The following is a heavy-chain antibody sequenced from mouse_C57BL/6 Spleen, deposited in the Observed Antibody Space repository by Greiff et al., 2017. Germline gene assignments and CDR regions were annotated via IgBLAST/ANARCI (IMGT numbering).Heavy chain of an antibody. D-gene: IGHD2-5*01. CDR2: IDPEDGET. CDR3: APYYSNLYYFDY. V-gene: IGHV14-2*01. J-gene: IGHJ2*01. CDR1: GFNIKDYY. Sequence: EVKLVESGAELVKPGASVKLSCTASGFNIKDYYMHWVKQRTEQGLEWIGRIDPEDGETKYAPKFQGKATITADTSSNTAYLQLSSLTSDDTAVYYCAPYYSNLYYFDYGGKGTTLTVSS.